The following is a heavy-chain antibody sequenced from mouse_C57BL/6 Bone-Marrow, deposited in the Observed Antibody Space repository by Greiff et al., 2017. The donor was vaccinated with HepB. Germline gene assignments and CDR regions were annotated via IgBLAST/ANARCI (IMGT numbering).Heavy chain of an antibody. CDR2: VSYDGSN. J-gene: IGHJ3*01. CDR3: ARDRYYYGSSYDAY. CDR1: GYSITSGYY. D-gene: IGHD1-1*01. Sequence: EVQRVESGPGLVKPSQSLSLTCSVTGYSITSGYYWNWIRQFPGNKLEWMGYVSYDGSNNYNPSLKNRISITRDTSKNQFFLKLNSVTTEDTATYYCARDRYYYGSSYDAYWGQGTLVTVSA. V-gene: IGHV3-6*01.